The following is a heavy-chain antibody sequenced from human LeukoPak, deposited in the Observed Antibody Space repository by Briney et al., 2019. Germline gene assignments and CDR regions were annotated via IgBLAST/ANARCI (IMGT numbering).Heavy chain of an antibody. CDR3: ARGTTWSKFDY. J-gene: IGHJ4*02. CDR2: IYYSGST. Sequence: PSETLSLTCTVSGGSISSSSYYWGWIRQPPGKGLEWIGYIYYSGSTNYNPSLKSRVTISGDTSKNQFSLKLSSVTAADTAVYYCARGTTWSKFDYWGQGTLVTVSS. V-gene: IGHV4-61*05. D-gene: IGHD6-13*01. CDR1: GGSISSSSYY.